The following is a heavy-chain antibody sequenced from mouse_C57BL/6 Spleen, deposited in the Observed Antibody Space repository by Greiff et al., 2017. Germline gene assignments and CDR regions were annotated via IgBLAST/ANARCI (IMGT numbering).Heavy chain of an antibody. CDR3: ARTGGNPYARDY. V-gene: IGHV1-72*01. CDR2: IDPNSGGT. D-gene: IGHD2-1*01. CDR1: GYTFTSYG. Sequence: QVQLQQSGAELARPGASVKLSCKASGYTFTSYGISWVKQRPGRGLEWIGRIDPNSGGTKYNEKFKSKATLTVDKPSSTAYMQLSSLTSEDSAVYYCARTGGNPYARDYWGQGTSVTVSS. J-gene: IGHJ4*01.